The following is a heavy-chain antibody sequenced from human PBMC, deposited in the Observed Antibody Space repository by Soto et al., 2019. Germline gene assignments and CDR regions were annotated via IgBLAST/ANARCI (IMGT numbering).Heavy chain of an antibody. CDR1: GFAFTRYS. CDR3: ARESEDLTSNFDY. V-gene: IGHV3-21*06. Sequence: GSLRLSCAASGFAFTRYSMNWVRQAPGKGLEWVSSISSTTNYIYYGDSMKGRFTISRDNAKNSLYLEMNSLRAEDTAVYYCARESEDLTSNFDYWGQGTLVTVSS. J-gene: IGHJ4*02. CDR2: ISSTTNYI.